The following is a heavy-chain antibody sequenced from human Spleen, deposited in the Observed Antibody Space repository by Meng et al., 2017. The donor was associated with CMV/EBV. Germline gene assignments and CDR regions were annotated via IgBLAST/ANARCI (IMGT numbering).Heavy chain of an antibody. CDR1: GFSFSSYA. J-gene: IGHJ4*02. CDR3: AKAMVATQGFDY. V-gene: IGHV3-30*02. D-gene: IGHD4-23*01. Sequence: GESLKISCVASGFSFSSYAMHWVRQAPGQGPEWVAVIRSDGTNKYYIESVKGRFTISRDNSKNTLYLEMSRLRAEDTAVYYCAKAMVATQGFDYWGQGTLVTVSS. CDR2: IRSDGTNK.